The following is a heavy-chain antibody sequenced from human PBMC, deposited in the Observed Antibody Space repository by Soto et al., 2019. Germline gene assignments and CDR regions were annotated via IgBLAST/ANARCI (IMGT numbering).Heavy chain of an antibody. CDR3: ARSVVVPAASGTYYYYYGLDV. Sequence: NPSETLSLTCAVYGGSFCGYYWSGIRKPPGKGLEWIGEINHSGSTNYNPSLKSRVTISVDTSKNQFSLKLSSVTAADTAVYYCARSVVVPAASGTYYYYYGLDVWGQGTTVTVSS. CDR1: GGSFCGYY. D-gene: IGHD2-2*01. J-gene: IGHJ6*02. V-gene: IGHV4-34*01. CDR2: INHSGST.